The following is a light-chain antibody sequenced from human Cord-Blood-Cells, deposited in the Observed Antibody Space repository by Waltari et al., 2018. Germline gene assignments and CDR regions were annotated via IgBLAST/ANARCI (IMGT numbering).Light chain of an antibody. V-gene: IGLV2-14*01. CDR3: SSYTRSSTVV. CDR2: DVS. J-gene: IGLJ2*01. Sequence: QSALTQPASVSGSPGQSITISCTGTSSDVGGYNYVSWYQQHPGKAPKLMIYDVSKRPSGVSKRFSGYKSGKTASMTISGLQAEDEADYYCSSYTRSSTVVFGGGTKLTVL. CDR1: SSDVGGYNY.